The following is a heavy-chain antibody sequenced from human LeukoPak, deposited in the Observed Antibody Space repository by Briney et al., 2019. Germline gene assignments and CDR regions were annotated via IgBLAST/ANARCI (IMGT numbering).Heavy chain of an antibody. D-gene: IGHD3-22*01. J-gene: IGHJ3*02. CDR3: ARELIYYDSSGSRSDAFDI. CDR2: ISGSGTST. V-gene: IGHV3-23*01. Sequence: GGTLRLSCVASGFTFSRYAMSWVRQAPGKGLEWVSAISGSGTSTYYADSVKGRFTISRDNAKNTLYLQMNSLRAEDTAVYYCARELIYYDSSGSRSDAFDIWGQGTMVTVSS. CDR1: GFTFSRYA.